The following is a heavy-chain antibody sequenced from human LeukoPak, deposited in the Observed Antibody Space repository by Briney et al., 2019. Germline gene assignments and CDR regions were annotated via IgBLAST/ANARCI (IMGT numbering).Heavy chain of an antibody. CDR1: GYTFTGYY. D-gene: IGHD5-12*01. V-gene: IGHV1-2*02. CDR2: INPNSGGT. J-gene: IGHJ4*02. CDR3: ARDLWLPREGFDY. Sequence: ASVKVSCKASGYTFTGYYMHWVRQAPGQGLEWIGWINPNSGGTNYAQKFQGRITMTRDTSISTAYMELSRLRSDDTAVYYCARDLWLPREGFDYWGQGTLVTVSS.